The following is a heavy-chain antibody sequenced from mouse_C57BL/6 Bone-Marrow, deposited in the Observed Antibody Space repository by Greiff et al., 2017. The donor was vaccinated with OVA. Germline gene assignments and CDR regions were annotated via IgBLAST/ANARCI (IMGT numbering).Heavy chain of an antibody. V-gene: IGHV1-49*01. Sequence: LQESGAELVRPGSSVKLSCKASYFAFMASAMHWVKQRPGHGLEWIGSFTMYSDATKYSENFKGKATLTANTSSSTAYMELSSLTSGDSAVYYCARSAYYYGSSYYAMDYWGQGTSVTVSA. J-gene: IGHJ4*01. CDR2: FTMYSDAT. CDR3: ARSAYYYGSSYYAMDY. D-gene: IGHD1-1*01. CDR1: YFAFMASA.